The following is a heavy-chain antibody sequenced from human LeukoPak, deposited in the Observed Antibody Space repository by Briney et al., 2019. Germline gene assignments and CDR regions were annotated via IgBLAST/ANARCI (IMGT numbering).Heavy chain of an antibody. CDR2: ISGSGGST. CDR1: GFTFSSYS. V-gene: IGHV3-23*01. J-gene: IGHJ6*03. Sequence: AGGSLRLSCAASGFTFSSYSMNWVRQAPGKGLEWVSAISGSGGSTYYADSVKGRFTISRDNSKNTLYLQMNSLRAEDTAVYYCAKDQYSSSSLESYYYYYMDVWGKGTTVTVSS. D-gene: IGHD6-13*01. CDR3: AKDQYSSSSLESYYYYYMDV.